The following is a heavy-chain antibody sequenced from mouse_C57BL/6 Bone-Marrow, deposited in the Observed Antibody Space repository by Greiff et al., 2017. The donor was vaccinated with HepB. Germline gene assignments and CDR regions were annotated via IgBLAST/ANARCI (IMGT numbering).Heavy chain of an antibody. CDR2: IYPRSGNT. V-gene: IGHV1-81*01. CDR1: GYTFTSYG. J-gene: IGHJ4*01. D-gene: IGHD4-1*01. CDR3: AREMLGRAMDY. Sequence: QLVESGAELARPGASVKLSCKASGYTFTSYGISWVKQRTGQGLEWIGEIYPRSGNTYYNEKFKGKATLTADKSSSTAYMELRSLTSEDSAVYFCAREMLGRAMDYWGQGTSVTVSS.